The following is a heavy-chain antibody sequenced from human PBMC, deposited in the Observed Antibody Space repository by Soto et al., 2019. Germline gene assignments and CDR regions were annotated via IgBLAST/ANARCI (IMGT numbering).Heavy chain of an antibody. Sequence: QVQLVQSGAEVKEPGSSVKVSCKASGDLFNNHAFNWVRQAPGQGIEWMGRISPLFSTTNYAQKSQGRVTIGADELTTSVYLEVNTLESDDTAMYYCAASSAIAAAGSFKIWGQGTLVTVSP. V-gene: IGHV1-69*01. CDR2: ISPLFSTT. D-gene: IGHD6-13*01. CDR1: GDLFNNHA. J-gene: IGHJ4*02. CDR3: AASSAIAAAGSFKI.